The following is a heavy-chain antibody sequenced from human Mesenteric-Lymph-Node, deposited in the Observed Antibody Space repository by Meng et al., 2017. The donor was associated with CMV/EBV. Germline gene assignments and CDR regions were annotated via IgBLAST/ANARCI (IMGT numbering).Heavy chain of an antibody. CDR1: GFTLSGYS. CDR3: ASPSSSSDFDY. D-gene: IGHD6-6*01. J-gene: IGHJ4*02. CDR2: SRRTSTYV. Sequence: GESLKISCAASGFTLSGYSMNWVRQVPGKGLEWVSSSRRTSTYVNYADSVRGRFTVSRDSAKNSLSLQMNSLRVEDTAVYYCASPSSSSDFDYWGQGTLVTVSS. V-gene: IGHV3-21*06.